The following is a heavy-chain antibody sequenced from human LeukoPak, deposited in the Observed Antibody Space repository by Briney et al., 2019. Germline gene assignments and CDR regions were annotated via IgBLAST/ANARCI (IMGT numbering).Heavy chain of an antibody. V-gene: IGHV4-59*08. D-gene: IGHD2-21*02. Sequence: SETLSLTCAVSGGSISTYYWNWIRLPPGKGLEWIGYIYYSGSTNYNPSLESRVSISVDTSKNQFSLKLSSVTAADTAVYYCARLFYCGGDCYLPDYWGQGTLVTVSS. CDR3: ARLFYCGGDCYLPDY. CDR1: GGSISTYY. J-gene: IGHJ4*02. CDR2: IYYSGST.